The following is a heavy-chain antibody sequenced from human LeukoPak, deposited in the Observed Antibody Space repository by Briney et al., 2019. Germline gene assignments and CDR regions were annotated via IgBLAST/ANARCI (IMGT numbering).Heavy chain of an antibody. Sequence: GGSLRLSCTASGCTFGDYAMSWFRRAPGKGLEWVGFIRSKPYGGTTEYAASVKGRFTISRDESKSIIYLQMHSLKTEDTVVYYCTTNIWSDYWGQGTLVTVSS. V-gene: IGHV3-49*03. CDR2: IRSKPYGGTT. D-gene: IGHD3-10*01. CDR1: GCTFGDYA. CDR3: TTNIWSDY. J-gene: IGHJ4*02.